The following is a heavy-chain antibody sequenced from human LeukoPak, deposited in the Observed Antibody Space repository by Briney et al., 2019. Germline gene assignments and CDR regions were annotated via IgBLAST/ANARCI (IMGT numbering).Heavy chain of an antibody. V-gene: IGHV4-59*01. CDR1: GGSISSYY. J-gene: IGHJ6*02. Sequence: KPSETLSLTCTVSGGSISSYYWSWIRQPPGKGLEWIGYIYYSGSTNYNPSLKSRVTISVDTSKNQFSLTLSSVTAADTAVYYCARAVSRTTSPRYYYYYGMDVWGQGTTVTVSS. CDR3: ARAVSRTTSPRYYYYYGMDV. D-gene: IGHD1-1*01. CDR2: IYYSGST.